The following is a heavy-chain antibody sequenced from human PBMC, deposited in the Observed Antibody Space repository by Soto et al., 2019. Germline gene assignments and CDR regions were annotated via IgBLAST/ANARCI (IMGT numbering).Heavy chain of an antibody. J-gene: IGHJ6*01. CDR1: GGTFSNHA. CDR3: ARDDATYCGGDCYRYVFYGLDV. CDR2: IIPMFGTA. D-gene: IGHD2-21*02. Sequence: QVQLVQSGAEVRKTGSSVKVSCKASGGTFSNHAISWVRQAPGQGLVWIGGIIPMFGTADYAQKFQGRVTITADESTTTAHMELSSLRSEDSAVYYCARDDATYCGGDCYRYVFYGLDVW. V-gene: IGHV1-69*01.